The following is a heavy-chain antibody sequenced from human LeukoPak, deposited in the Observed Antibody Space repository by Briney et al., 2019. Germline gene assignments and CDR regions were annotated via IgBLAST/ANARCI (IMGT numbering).Heavy chain of an antibody. CDR3: ARDGSDYYFDY. CDR2: IYYSGST. Sequence: SETLSLTCTVSGGSISSYYWSWIRQPPGKGLEWIGYIYYSGSTNYNPSLKSRATISVDTSKNQFSLKLSSVTAADTAVYYCARDGSDYYFDYWGQGTLVTVSS. CDR1: GGSISSYY. V-gene: IGHV4-59*01. D-gene: IGHD1-26*01. J-gene: IGHJ4*02.